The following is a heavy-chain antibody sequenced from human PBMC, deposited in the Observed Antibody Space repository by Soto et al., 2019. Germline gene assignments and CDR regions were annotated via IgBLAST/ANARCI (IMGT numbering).Heavy chain of an antibody. Sequence: ASVKVSCKASGYSFTKYHMHWVRQAPGKGLEWMGWINPGSGVTNQAQKFQGRVTMTRDTSITTTYMELNSLTSDDTAVYYCARVAGHKNARFDTWGLGGLVT. CDR2: INPGSGVT. CDR3: ARVAGHKNARFDT. CDR1: GYSFTKYH. J-gene: IGHJ4*02. D-gene: IGHD1-1*01. V-gene: IGHV1-2*02.